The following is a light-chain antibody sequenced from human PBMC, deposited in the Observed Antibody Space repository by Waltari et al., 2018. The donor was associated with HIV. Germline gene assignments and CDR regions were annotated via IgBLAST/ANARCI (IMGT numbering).Light chain of an antibody. J-gene: IGLJ3*02. Sequence: NFMLTPPHSVSESSGKTVTISCTRTGGSITSKYVQWYQPRPGGSPNTVIDDDDQRPSGVPCRFSGSIDSSSNSAYLTISGLKPEDEANYYCQSSDRNNQVFGGGTKLTVL. CDR3: QSSDRNNQV. CDR2: DDD. CDR1: GGSITSKY. V-gene: IGLV6-57*01.